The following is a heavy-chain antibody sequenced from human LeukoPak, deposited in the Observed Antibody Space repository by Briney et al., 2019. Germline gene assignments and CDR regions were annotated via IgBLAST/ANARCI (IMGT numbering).Heavy chain of an antibody. J-gene: IGHJ4*02. V-gene: IGHV3-23*01. Sequence: GGSLRLSCVASGFTFSSYAMSWVRQAPVKGLEWVSGISASGGSTYYADSVKGRFTISRDNSKNTLYLQMNSLRAEDTAVYYCAKDRVYSCGSDYWGQGTLVTVSS. CDR3: AKDRVYSCGSDY. CDR2: ISASGGST. CDR1: GFTFSSYA. D-gene: IGHD6-19*01.